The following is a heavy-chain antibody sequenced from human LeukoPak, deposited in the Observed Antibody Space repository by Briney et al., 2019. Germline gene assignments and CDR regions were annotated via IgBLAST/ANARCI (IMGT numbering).Heavy chain of an antibody. CDR3: ARVTLTGYFAFDS. V-gene: IGHV3-21*01. D-gene: IGHD3-9*01. Sequence: GGSLRLSCAASGFTFSSYAMSWVRQAPGKGLEWVSAISGSSGNTYYADSVKGRFTISRDTAKSSLYLQMNSLRVEDTAMYYCARVTLTGYFAFDSWGQGTLVTVSS. CDR2: ISGSSGNT. CDR1: GFTFSSYA. J-gene: IGHJ4*02.